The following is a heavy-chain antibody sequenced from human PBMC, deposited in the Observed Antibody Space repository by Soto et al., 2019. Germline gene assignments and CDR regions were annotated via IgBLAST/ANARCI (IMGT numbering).Heavy chain of an antibody. V-gene: IGHV4-30-2*01. CDR3: ARGIRYYDSSGSPGFFDY. Sequence: PSEIQCLTYAVAEGYIVGGGGSRIFIRQPPGKGLEWIGYIYHSGSTYYNPSLKSRVTISVDRSKNQFSLKLSSVTAADTAVYYCARGIRYYDSSGSPGFFDYWCQGTLVTVFS. CDR1: EGYIVGGGGS. J-gene: IGHJ4*02. CDR2: IYHSGST. D-gene: IGHD3-22*01.